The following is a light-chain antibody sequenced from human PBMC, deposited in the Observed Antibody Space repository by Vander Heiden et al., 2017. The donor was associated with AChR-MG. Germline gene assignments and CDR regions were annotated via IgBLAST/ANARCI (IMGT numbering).Light chain of an antibody. CDR2: GNI. V-gene: IGLV1-40*01. J-gene: IGLJ3*02. CDR3: QSYDSRLSGWV. CDR1: SSNFGAGYD. Sequence: QPVLTPPPSVAGAPGQRVTISCTGSSSNFGAGYDVHWYQQLPGTAPKLLSFGNINRPSGVPDRFSASKSGTSASLAITGLQAEDEADYYCQSYDSRLSGWVFGGGTKVTVL.